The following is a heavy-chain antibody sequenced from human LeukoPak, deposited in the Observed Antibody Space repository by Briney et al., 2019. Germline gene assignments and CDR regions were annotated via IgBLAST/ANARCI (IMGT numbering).Heavy chain of an antibody. Sequence: GGSLRLSCAASGFTFSSYEMNWVRQAPGKGLEWVSSISSSSRSIFYADSVRGRFTTSRDNAKNSLFLQMNSLRAEDTAVYYCARTHGTLTGTGFDYWGQGTLVTVSS. CDR2: ISSSSRSI. V-gene: IGHV3-21*01. J-gene: IGHJ4*02. CDR1: GFTFSSYE. D-gene: IGHD1-20*01. CDR3: ARTHGTLTGTGFDY.